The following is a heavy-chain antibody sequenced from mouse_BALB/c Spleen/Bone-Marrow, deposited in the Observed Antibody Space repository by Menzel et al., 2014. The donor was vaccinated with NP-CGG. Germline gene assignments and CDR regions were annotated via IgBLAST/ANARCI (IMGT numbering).Heavy chain of an antibody. CDR2: ISSGSNTI. CDR3: ARGGSLPGGFAY. Sequence: EVQLVESGGGLVQPGGSRKLSCAASGFTFNNFGMHWVRQAPEKGLEWVAYISSGSNTIYYADTVKGGFTISRDNPKNTLFLQMTSLMSEDTAKYYCARGGSLPGGFAYWGQGTLVTVSA. J-gene: IGHJ3*01. CDR1: GFTFNNFG. D-gene: IGHD6-2*01. V-gene: IGHV5-17*02.